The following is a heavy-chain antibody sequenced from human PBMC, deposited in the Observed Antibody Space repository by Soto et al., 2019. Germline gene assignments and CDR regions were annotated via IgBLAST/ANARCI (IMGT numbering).Heavy chain of an antibody. D-gene: IGHD1-26*01. J-gene: IGHJ4*02. V-gene: IGHV3-21*01. CDR2: ISGTSNHI. CDR3: ARRVGAYQHYLDY. Sequence: PGGSLRLSCAASGFTFSSNSIIWVRQAPGKGLEWVAYISGTSNHIYYADSVRGRFTISRDNSKNSVFLQMNGLRAEDTAIDYCARRVGAYQHYLDYWGKGTMVTVSS. CDR1: GFTFSSNS.